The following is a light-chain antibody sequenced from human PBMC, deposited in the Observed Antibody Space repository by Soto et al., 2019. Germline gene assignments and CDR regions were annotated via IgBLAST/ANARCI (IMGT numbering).Light chain of an antibody. J-gene: IGKJ5*01. CDR1: HSVNSY. Sequence: EIVLTQSPATLSLSPGERATHSCRTSHSVNSYVAWYQQKPGQAPRLLIYDASNWATGFPARFSVSGSGTDFTLTFSGLEPEDFVVYYCQQRSSSITFGQGTRLEIK. V-gene: IGKV3-11*01. CDR2: DAS. CDR3: QQRSSSIT.